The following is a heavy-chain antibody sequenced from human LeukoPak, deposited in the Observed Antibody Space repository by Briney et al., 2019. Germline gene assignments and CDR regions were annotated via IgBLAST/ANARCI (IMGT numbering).Heavy chain of an antibody. CDR1: GFTVSSNY. J-gene: IGHJ3*02. CDR3: ARDPGPSTATWGAFDI. V-gene: IGHV3-7*01. Sequence: GGSLRLSCAASGFTVSSNYMSWVRQAPGKGLEWVANIKQDGSEQYYVDSVKGRFTISRDNAKNSLYLQVNSLRAEDTAVYFCARDPGPSTATWGAFDIWGQGTVVTVSS. D-gene: IGHD6-6*01. CDR2: IKQDGSEQ.